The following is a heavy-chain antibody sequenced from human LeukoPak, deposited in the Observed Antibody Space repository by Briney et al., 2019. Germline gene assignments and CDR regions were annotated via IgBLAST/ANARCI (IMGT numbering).Heavy chain of an antibody. CDR1: GYTFTGYY. Sequence: GASVEVSCKASGYTFTGYYMHWVRQAPGQGLEWMGWISPNSGGTNYAQKFQGRVTMTRDTSISTAYMELSRLRSDDTAVYYCARPLYSSSWYPFDYWGQGTLVTVSS. V-gene: IGHV1-2*02. CDR2: ISPNSGGT. CDR3: ARPLYSSSWYPFDY. J-gene: IGHJ4*02. D-gene: IGHD6-13*01.